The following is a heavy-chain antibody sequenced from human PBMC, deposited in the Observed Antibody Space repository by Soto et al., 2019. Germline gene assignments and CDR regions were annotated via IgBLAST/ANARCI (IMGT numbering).Heavy chain of an antibody. CDR3: ARGTWDSSGWYTFPFDY. V-gene: IGHV4-59*01. CDR2: IYYSGST. Sequence: SETLSLTCTVSGGSISSYYWTWIRQPPGKGLEWIGYIYYSGSTNYNSSLKSRVTISVDTSKNQFSLKVSSVTAEDTAVYYCARGTWDSSGWYTFPFDYWGQGTVVTVSS. J-gene: IGHJ4*02. CDR1: GGSISSYY. D-gene: IGHD6-19*01.